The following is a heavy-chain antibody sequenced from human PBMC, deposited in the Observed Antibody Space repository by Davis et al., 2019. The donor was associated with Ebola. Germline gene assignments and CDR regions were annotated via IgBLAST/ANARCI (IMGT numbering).Heavy chain of an antibody. J-gene: IGHJ4*02. V-gene: IGHV1-2*06. CDR2: ISPDSGVT. Sequence: ASVKVSCKASGYTFTSYHMQWVRQAPGQGLEWMGRISPDSGVTYYAQNFQGRVTLTRDTSIATAYMEMSGLGFDDTAVYYCARESYISKSCDYWGLGTLVTVSS. D-gene: IGHD3-3*02. CDR1: GYTFTSYH. CDR3: ARESYISKSCDY.